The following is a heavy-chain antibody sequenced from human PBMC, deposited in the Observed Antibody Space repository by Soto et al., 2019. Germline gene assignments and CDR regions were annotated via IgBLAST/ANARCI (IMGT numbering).Heavy chain of an antibody. CDR2: IFPRFGTA. J-gene: IGHJ4*02. CDR1: GGTFSSYA. V-gene: IGHV1-69*12. D-gene: IGHD4-17*01. Sequence: QVQLVQSGAEVKKPGSSVKVSCKASGGTFSSYAISWVRQAPGQGLEWMGGIFPRFGTATYAQKFQGRVTIAADEATSTAYMELSSLRSEDTAVYYCASDPGDYGGYFACWGQGTLVTVSS. CDR3: ASDPGDYGGYFAC.